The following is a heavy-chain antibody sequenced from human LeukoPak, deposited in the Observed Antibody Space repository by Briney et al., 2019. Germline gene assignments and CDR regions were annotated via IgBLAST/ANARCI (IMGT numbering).Heavy chain of an antibody. D-gene: IGHD3-10*01. J-gene: IGHJ4*02. CDR1: NFSISSGYY. CDR3: ARGLPGGASFDY. CDR2: LYHTGST. Sequence: PSETLSLTCTVSNFSISSGYYWGWIRQPPGKGLEWIGSLYHTGSTYYNPSLKSRVASSVDTSKNQFSLKLSSVTAADTAVYYCARGLPGGASFDYWGQGTLVTVSS. V-gene: IGHV4-38-2*02.